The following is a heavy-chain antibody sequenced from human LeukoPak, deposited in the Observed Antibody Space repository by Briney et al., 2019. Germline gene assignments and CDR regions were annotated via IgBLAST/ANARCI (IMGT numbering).Heavy chain of an antibody. CDR2: IYTSGST. CDR1: GGSMSRYY. V-gene: IGHV4-4*07. Sequence: PSETLSLTCTVSGGSMSRYYWSWIRQPAGKGLEWIGRIYTSGSTNYNPSLKSRVTMSVDTSRNQFSPSLRSVTAADTAVYYCARVRYEGFDPWGQGTLVTVSS. CDR3: ARVRYEGFDP. D-gene: IGHD3-3*01. J-gene: IGHJ5*02.